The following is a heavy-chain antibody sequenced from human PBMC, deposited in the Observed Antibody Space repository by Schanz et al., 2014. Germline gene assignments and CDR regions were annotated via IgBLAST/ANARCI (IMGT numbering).Heavy chain of an antibody. CDR1: GFTFSNYG. CDR3: ARESGPYYDKSMDV. CDR2: IWSDGSGK. V-gene: IGHV3-33*01. J-gene: IGHJ6*02. D-gene: IGHD3-9*01. Sequence: QVQLVESGGGVVQFGRSLRLSCVASGFTFSNYGMHWVRQAPGKGLEWVAVIWSDGSGKYYADSVKGRFTISRDSPKNTLYLQMNSLRAEDTALYYCARESGPYYDKSMDVWGQGTTVAVSS.